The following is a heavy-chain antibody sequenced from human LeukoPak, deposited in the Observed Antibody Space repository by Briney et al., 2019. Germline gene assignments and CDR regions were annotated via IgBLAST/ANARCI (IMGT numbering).Heavy chain of an antibody. D-gene: IGHD3-22*01. V-gene: IGHV4-59*01. CDR1: GGSLSNYY. Sequence: SETLSLTCTVSGGSLSNYYWSWIRQPPGKGLEWIGYIYYSGSTTYNPSLKSRATISVDTSKNQFSLRLSSVTAADTAVYYCTRGTMMVGPWGQGTLVTVSS. CDR3: TRGTMMVGP. J-gene: IGHJ5*02. CDR2: IYYSGST.